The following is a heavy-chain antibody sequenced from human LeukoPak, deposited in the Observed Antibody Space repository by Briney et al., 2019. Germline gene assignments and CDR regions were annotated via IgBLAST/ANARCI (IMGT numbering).Heavy chain of an antibody. CDR2: ISSSSTTI. V-gene: IGHV3-48*04. D-gene: IGHD2-15*01. CDR1: GFTFSSYS. CDR3: ALRRGGCSGGTCYQYFDY. Sequence: PGGSLRLSCAASGFTFSSYSINWVRQAPGKGLEWVSYISSSSTTIYYADSVKGRFTISRDNAKNSLYLQTDSLGAEDTAVYYCALRRGGCSGGTCYQYFDYWGQGTLVTVSS. J-gene: IGHJ4*02.